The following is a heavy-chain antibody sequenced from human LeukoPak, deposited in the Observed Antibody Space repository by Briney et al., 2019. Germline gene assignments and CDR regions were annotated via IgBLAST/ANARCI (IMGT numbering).Heavy chain of an antibody. CDR2: IYYSGST. CDR1: GGSISSYY. Sequence: PSETLSLTCTVSGGSISSYYWSWIRQPPGKGLEWIGYIYYSGSTNYNPSLKSRVTISVDTSKNQFSLKLSSVTAADTAVYYCARGRVSSSTWYSTYYYFFYMDFWGKGATVTVSS. V-gene: IGHV4-59*01. CDR3: ARGRVSSSTWYSTYYYFFYMDF. D-gene: IGHD4-11*01. J-gene: IGHJ6*03.